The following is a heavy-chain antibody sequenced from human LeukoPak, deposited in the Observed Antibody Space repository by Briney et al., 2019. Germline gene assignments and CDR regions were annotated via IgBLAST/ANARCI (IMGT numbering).Heavy chain of an antibody. Sequence: GESLNIPCKGSGYRFTKSWIGWVRQMPGKGLEWLGIIYPDDSRTRYSPSFQGQVTISVDKSITTAYLQWTSLKASDTAMYYCARPSYGASDYWGQGTLVTVSS. D-gene: IGHD4-17*01. CDR2: IYPDDSRT. J-gene: IGHJ4*02. CDR1: GYRFTKSW. V-gene: IGHV5-51*01. CDR3: ARPSYGASDY.